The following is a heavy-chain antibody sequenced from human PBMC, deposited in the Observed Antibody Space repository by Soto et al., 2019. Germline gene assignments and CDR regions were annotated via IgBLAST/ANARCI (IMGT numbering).Heavy chain of an antibody. V-gene: IGHV3-23*01. Sequence: GESLRLSCAASGFTFSSYAMSWVRQAPGKGLEWVSAISGSGGSTYYADSVKGRFTISRDNSKNTLYLQMNSLRAEDTAVYYCSNKRSGSYDYFHYSGQVTLVSLSA. CDR3: SNKRSGSYDYFHY. D-gene: IGHD1-26*01. CDR2: ISGSGGST. J-gene: IGHJ4*02. CDR1: GFTFSSYA.